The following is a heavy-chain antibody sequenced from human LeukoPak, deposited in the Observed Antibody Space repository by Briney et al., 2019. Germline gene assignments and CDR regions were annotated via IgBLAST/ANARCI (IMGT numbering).Heavy chain of an antibody. D-gene: IGHD5-18*01. CDR2: IYHSGST. Sequence: PSETLSLTRTVSGGSIRGYYWSWIRQPPGKGPEWIGYIYHSGSTNYNPALKSRVTISVDTSKNQFSLKLSSVTAADTAVYYCARYTAMVPFDYWGQGTLVTVSS. CDR3: ARYTAMVPFDY. J-gene: IGHJ4*02. CDR1: GGSIRGYY. V-gene: IGHV4-59*01.